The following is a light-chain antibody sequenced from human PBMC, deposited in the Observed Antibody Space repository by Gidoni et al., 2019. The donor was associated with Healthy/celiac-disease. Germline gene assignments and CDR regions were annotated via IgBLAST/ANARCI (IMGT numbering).Light chain of an antibody. J-gene: IGKJ1*01. CDR3: QQVNSYPWT. V-gene: IGKV1-9*01. CDR2: AAS. CDR1: QGISSY. Sequence: IQFTQSPSSLSASVGDRVTITCRANQGISSYLAWYQQKPGKDPKLLIYAASTLQSGVPSRFSGSGSGTDFTLTISSLQPEDFATYYCQQVNSYPWTFGQGTKVEIK.